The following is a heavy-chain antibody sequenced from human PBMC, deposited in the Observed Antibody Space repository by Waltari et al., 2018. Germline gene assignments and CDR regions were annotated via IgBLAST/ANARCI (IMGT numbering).Heavy chain of an antibody. D-gene: IGHD5-12*01. V-gene: IGHV3-7*04. J-gene: IGHJ4*02. CDR1: GFTFGTSW. Sequence: EVQLVESGGGLVHPGGTLSLACAASGFTFGTSWINWVRQAPGRGPEWVANIKPDGSGRSYLDFVRCRFTISRDNAKSSLYLQINSLTVEDTAIYYCARDRGWLQFAYWGQGALVIVSS. CDR3: ARDRGWLQFAY. CDR2: IKPDGSGR.